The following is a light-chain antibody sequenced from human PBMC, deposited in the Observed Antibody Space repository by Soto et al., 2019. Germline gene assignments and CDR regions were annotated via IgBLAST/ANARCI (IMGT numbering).Light chain of an antibody. CDR2: DVS. CDR1: SSDVGGSDH. J-gene: IGLJ1*01. Sequence: QSALTQPASVSGSPGQSITVSCTGTSSDVGGSDHVNWYQQHPGKAPKLMLFDVSNRPSVVSTRFSGSKSGNAASLTISGLQAEDEADYYCNSYTSSSTYVFGTGTKLTVL. V-gene: IGLV2-14*03. CDR3: NSYTSSSTYV.